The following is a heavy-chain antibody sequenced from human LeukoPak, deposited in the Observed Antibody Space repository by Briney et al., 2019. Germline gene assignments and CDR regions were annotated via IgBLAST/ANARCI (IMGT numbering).Heavy chain of an antibody. D-gene: IGHD5-18*01. V-gene: IGHV4-39*01. J-gene: IGHJ4*02. Sequence: SETLSLTCTVSGGSISSSSYYWGWIRQPPGKGLEWIGSIYYSGSTYYNLSLKSRVTISVDTSKNQFSLKLSSVTAADTAVYYCASGYSYGYDYWGQGTLVTVPS. CDR2: IYYSGST. CDR3: ASGYSYGYDY. CDR1: GGSISSSSYY.